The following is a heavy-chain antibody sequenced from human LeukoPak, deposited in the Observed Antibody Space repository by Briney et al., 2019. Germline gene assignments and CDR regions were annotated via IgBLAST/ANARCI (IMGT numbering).Heavy chain of an antibody. V-gene: IGHV5-51*01. CDR1: GYTFNTYW. Sequence: GESLKISCKGSGYTFNTYWIGWVRQMPGKGLEWMGIIYPGDSDTKYSPSFQGQVTFSADKSINTAYLQWSSLKASDTAMYFCARLPAPPEYSRSWGWGQGTMVTVSS. CDR3: ARLPAPPEYSRSWG. J-gene: IGHJ3*01. D-gene: IGHD6-6*01. CDR2: IYPGDSDT.